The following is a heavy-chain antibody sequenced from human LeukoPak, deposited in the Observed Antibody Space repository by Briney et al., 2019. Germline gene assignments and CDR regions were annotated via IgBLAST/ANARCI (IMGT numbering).Heavy chain of an antibody. Sequence: SETLSLTCTVSGGSISSGSYYWSWIRQPAGKGLEWIGRIYTSGSTNYNPSLKSRVTISVDTSKNQFSLKLSSETAADTAVYYCAREAGYCTNGVCHSEHWGQGTLVTVSS. J-gene: IGHJ1*01. V-gene: IGHV4-61*02. CDR3: AREAGYCTNGVCHSEH. CDR2: IYTSGST. CDR1: GGSISSGSYY. D-gene: IGHD2-8*01.